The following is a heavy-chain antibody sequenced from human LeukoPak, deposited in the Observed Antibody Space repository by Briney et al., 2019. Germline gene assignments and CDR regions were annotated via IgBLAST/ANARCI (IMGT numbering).Heavy chain of an antibody. CDR2: ISSSSSYI. J-gene: IGHJ6*02. CDR1: GFTVSSNY. CDR3: ARVSFDYYGMDV. D-gene: IGHD2/OR15-2a*01. Sequence: GSLRLSCAASGFTVSSNYMSWVRQAPGKGLEWVSSISSSSSYIYYADSVKGRLTISRDNAKNSLYLQMNSLRAEDTAVYYCARVSFDYYGMDVWGQGTTVTVSS. V-gene: IGHV3-21*04.